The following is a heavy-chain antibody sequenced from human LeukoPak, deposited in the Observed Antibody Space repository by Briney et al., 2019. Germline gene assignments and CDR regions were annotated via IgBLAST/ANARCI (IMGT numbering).Heavy chain of an antibody. J-gene: IGHJ4*02. CDR3: AKASSSWWYYFDY. V-gene: IGHV3-23*01. Sequence: GGSLRPSCAASGFTFSSYAMSWVRQAPGKGLEWVSAISGSGGSTYYADSVKGRFTISRDNSKNTLYLQMNSLRAEDTAVYYCAKASSSWWYYFDYWGQGTLVTVSS. CDR2: ISGSGGST. D-gene: IGHD6-13*01. CDR1: GFTFSSYA.